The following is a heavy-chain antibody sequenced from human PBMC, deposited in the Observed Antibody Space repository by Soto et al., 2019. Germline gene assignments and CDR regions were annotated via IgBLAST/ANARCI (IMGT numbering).Heavy chain of an antibody. CDR1: GGSISSSSYY. CDR3: ARLVAVAGTYYYYGMDV. V-gene: IGHV4-39*01. J-gene: IGHJ6*02. D-gene: IGHD6-19*01. CDR2: IYYSGGT. Sequence: NPSETLSLTCTVSGGSISSSSYYWGWIRQPPGKGLEWIGSIYYSGGTYCNPSLKSRVTISVDTSKNQFSLKLSSVTAADTAVYYCARLVAVAGTYYYYGMDVWGQGTTVTVSS.